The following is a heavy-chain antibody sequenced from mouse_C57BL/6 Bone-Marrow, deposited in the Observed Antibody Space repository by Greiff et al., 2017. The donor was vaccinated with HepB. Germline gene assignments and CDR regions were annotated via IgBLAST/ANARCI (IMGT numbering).Heavy chain of an antibody. CDR1: GYSITSGFD. V-gene: IGHV3-1*01. D-gene: IGHD2-4*01. CDR2: ISYSGTT. J-gene: IGHJ1*03. CDR3: ARGEIYDYDRYFDV. Sequence: EVKLMESGPGMVKPSQSLSLTCTVTGYSITSGFDWHWIRHFPGNKLERMAYISYSGTTNYNPSLKSRISITHDTSKNHFFLKLNSVTAEDTATYYCARGEIYDYDRYFDVWGTGTTVTVSS.